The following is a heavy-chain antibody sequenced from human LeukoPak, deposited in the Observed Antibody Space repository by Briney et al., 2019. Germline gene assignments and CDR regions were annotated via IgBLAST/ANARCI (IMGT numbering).Heavy chain of an antibody. V-gene: IGHV1-18*01. CDR1: GYTFTSYG. CDR2: ISAYNGNT. J-gene: IGHJ3*02. CDR3: ARDFSTMIVVAVDAFDI. D-gene: IGHD3-22*01. Sequence: GASVKVSCKASGYTFTSYGISWVRQAPGQGLEWMGWISAYNGNTNYAQKLQGRVTMTTDTSTSTAYMELRSLRSDDTAVYYCARDFSTMIVVAVDAFDIWGQGTMVTVSS.